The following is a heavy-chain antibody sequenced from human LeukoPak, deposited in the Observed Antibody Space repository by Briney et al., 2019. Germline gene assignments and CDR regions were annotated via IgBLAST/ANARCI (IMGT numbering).Heavy chain of an antibody. Sequence: PGRSLRLSCAASGFTFSSYGMHWVRQAPGKGLEWVAVISYDGSNKYYADSVKGRFTISRDNSKSTLYLQMNSLRAEDTAVYYCAKDVSYSSGWYRTNWFDPWGQGTLVTVSS. D-gene: IGHD6-19*01. CDR1: GFTFSSYG. J-gene: IGHJ5*02. CDR3: AKDVSYSSGWYRTNWFDP. V-gene: IGHV3-30*18. CDR2: ISYDGSNK.